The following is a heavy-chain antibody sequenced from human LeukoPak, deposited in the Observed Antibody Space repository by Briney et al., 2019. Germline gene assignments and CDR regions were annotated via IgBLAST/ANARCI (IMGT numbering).Heavy chain of an antibody. J-gene: IGHJ4*02. Sequence: GGSLTLSCAASGFTFNNYAMNWVRQAPGKGLEWVSAISGSGGNTYYADSVKGRFTISRDNSKNTLYLQINSLRAEDTAVYYCAKGGNTMVRGLITYWGQGTLVTVSS. V-gene: IGHV3-23*01. CDR1: GFTFNNYA. CDR2: ISGSGGNT. D-gene: IGHD3-10*01. CDR3: AKGGNTMVRGLITY.